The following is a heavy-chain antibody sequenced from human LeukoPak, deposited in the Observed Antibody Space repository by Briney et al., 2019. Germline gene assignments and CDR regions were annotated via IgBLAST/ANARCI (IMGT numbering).Heavy chain of an antibody. V-gene: IGHV4-39*01. Sequence: PSETLSLTCTVSGGSISSSSYYWGWIRQPPGKGLEWTGSIYYSGSTYYNPSLKSRVTISVGTSRNQFSLKMNSVTAADTAVYYCARHSGLRSPFDPWGQGTLVTVSS. CDR2: IYYSGST. J-gene: IGHJ5*02. D-gene: IGHD3-3*01. CDR3: ARHSGLRSPFDP. CDR1: GGSISSSSYY.